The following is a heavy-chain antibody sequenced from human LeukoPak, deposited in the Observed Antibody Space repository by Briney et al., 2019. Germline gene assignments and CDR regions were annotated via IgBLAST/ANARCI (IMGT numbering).Heavy chain of an antibody. CDR2: ISAYNGNT. CDR3: ARGLWFGEFIPHRMDV. CDR1: GYTFTSYG. V-gene: IGHV1-18*04. D-gene: IGHD3-10*01. Sequence: ASVKVSCKASGYTFTSYGISWVRRAPGQGLEWMGWISAYNGNTNYAQKLQGRVTMTTDTSTSTAYMELRSLRSDDTAVYYCARGLWFGEFIPHRMDVWGKGTTVTVSS. J-gene: IGHJ6*04.